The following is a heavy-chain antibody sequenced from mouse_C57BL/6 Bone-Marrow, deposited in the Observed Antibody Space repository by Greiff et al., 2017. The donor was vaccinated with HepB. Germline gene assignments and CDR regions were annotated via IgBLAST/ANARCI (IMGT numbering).Heavy chain of an antibody. D-gene: IGHD4-1*01. V-gene: IGHV5-17*01. J-gene: IGHJ3*01. CDR3: ARENCDDWFAY. CDR1: GFTFSDYG. CDR2: ISSGSSTI. Sequence: EVKLMESGGGLVKPGGSLKLSCAASGFTFSDYGMHWVRQAPEKGLEWVAYISSGSSTIYYADTVKGRFTISRDNAKNTLFLQMTSLRSEDTAMYYCARENCDDWFAYWGQGTLVTVSA.